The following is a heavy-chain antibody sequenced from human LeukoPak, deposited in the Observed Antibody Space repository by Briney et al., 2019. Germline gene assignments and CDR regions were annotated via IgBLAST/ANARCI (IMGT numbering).Heavy chain of an antibody. V-gene: IGHV3-74*01. CDR2: INSDGSST. CDR1: GFTFSSYW. Sequence: GGSLRLSCAASGFTFSSYWMHWVRQAPGKGPVWVSRINSDGSSTSYADSVKGRFTISRDNAKNTLYLQMNSLRAEDTAVYYCARDSPLLALDYWGQGTLVTVSS. J-gene: IGHJ4*02. CDR3: ARDSPLLALDY. D-gene: IGHD2-15*01.